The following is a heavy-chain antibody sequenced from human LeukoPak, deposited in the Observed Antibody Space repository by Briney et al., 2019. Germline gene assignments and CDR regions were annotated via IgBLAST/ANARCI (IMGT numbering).Heavy chain of an antibody. CDR1: GFTFSSYG. D-gene: IGHD6-13*01. Sequence: GGSLRLSCAASGFTFSSYGMHWVRQAPGKGLEWVANINQDVSEKYYVDSVKGRFTISRDNAKNSLYLQMNSLRAEDTAVYYCARPEGSSSWHSYYWGQGTLVTVSS. V-gene: IGHV3-7*03. CDR3: ARPEGSSSWHSYY. J-gene: IGHJ4*02. CDR2: INQDVSEK.